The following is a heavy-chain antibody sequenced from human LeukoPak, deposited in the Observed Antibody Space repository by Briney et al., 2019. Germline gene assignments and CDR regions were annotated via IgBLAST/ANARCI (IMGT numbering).Heavy chain of an antibody. J-gene: IGHJ4*02. Sequence: SQTLSLTCTVSGGSISSGGYYWSWIRQHPGKGLEWIGYIYYSGSTCYNPSLKSRVTISVDTSKNQFSLKLSSVTAADTAVYYCARGGSSGYYLGYWGQGTLVTVSS. D-gene: IGHD3-22*01. V-gene: IGHV4-31*03. CDR1: GGSISSGGYY. CDR2: IYYSGST. CDR3: ARGGSSGYYLGY.